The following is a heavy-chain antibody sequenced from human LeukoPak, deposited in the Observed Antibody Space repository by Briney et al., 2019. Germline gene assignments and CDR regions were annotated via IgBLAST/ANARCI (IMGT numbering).Heavy chain of an antibody. Sequence: GGSLRLSCAASGFTFSSYAMSWVRQAPGKGLEWVSAISGSGGSTYYADSVKGRFTISRDNSKNTLYLQMNSLRAEDTAVYYCAKRGNFWSGWDFYYYYYMDVWGKGTTVTVSS. CDR2: ISGSGGST. CDR3: AKRGNFWSGWDFYYYYYMDV. V-gene: IGHV3-23*01. J-gene: IGHJ6*03. CDR1: GFTFSSYA. D-gene: IGHD3-3*01.